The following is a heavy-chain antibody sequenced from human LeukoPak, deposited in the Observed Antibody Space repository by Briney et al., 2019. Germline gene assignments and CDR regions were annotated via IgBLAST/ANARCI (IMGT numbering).Heavy chain of an antibody. Sequence: KSSETLSLTCAVYGGSFSGYYWSWIRQPPGKGLEWIGYIYYSGSTNYNPSLKSRVTISVDTSKNQFSLKLSSVTAADTAVYYCARGIMVRGVIPLYYFDYWGQGTLVTVSS. CDR1: GGSFSGYY. V-gene: IGHV4-59*01. CDR2: IYYSGST. CDR3: ARGIMVRGVIPLYYFDY. D-gene: IGHD3-10*01. J-gene: IGHJ4*02.